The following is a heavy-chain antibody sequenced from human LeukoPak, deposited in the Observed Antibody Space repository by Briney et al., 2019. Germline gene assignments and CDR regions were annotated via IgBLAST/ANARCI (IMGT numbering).Heavy chain of an antibody. J-gene: IGHJ6*03. CDR1: GYTFTSYY. V-gene: IGHV1-46*01. Sequence: ASVKVSCKASGYTFTSYYMHWVRQAPGQGLEWMGIINPSGGSTSYAQKFQGRVTMTRDMSTSTVYMELSSLRSEDTAVYYCARDSIMHNWNDGDYYYYYMDVWGKGTTVTISS. D-gene: IGHD1-1*01. CDR2: INPSGGST. CDR3: ARDSIMHNWNDGDYYYYYMDV.